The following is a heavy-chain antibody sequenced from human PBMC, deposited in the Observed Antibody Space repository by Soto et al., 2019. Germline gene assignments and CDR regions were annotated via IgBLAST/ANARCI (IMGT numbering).Heavy chain of an antibody. V-gene: IGHV4-4*07. J-gene: IGHJ4*02. D-gene: IGHD5-18*01. CDR2: IFSSGST. CDR3: AREGSYGAYNFAHGIQLWSFDF. Sequence: SEPLSLTCTVSGGSINTFYWSWVRQPAGKGLEWIGRIFSSGSTSFNPSLESRVAMSVDTSKNHFSLNLSSVTVADMAVYYCAREGSYGAYNFAHGIQLWSFDFWGQGALVTVSS. CDR1: GGSINTFY.